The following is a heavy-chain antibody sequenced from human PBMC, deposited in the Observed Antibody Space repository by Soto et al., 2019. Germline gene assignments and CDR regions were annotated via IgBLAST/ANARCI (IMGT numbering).Heavy chain of an antibody. CDR2: IIPILGIA. J-gene: IGHJ4*02. CDR3: ARDLNSGYDWDFDY. V-gene: IGHV1-69*04. CDR1: GGTFSSYT. D-gene: IGHD5-12*01. Sequence: SVKVSCKASGGTFSSYTISWVRQAPGQGLEWMGRIIPILGIANYAQKFQGRVTITADKSTSTAYMELSSLRSEDTAVYYCARDLNSGYDWDFDYWGQGTLVTVSS.